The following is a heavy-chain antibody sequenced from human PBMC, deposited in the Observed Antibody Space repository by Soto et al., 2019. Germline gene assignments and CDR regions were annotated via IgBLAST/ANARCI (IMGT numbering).Heavy chain of an antibody. CDR1: GLTCSSNA. D-gene: IGHD3-22*01. V-gene: IGHV3-23*01. J-gene: IGHJ5*01. CDR3: AKDESRVVVPDNWFDS. CDR2: ISDSGGRT. Sequence: GGSLRLSCAASGLTCSSNAMSWVRQAPGKGLEWVSGISDSGGRTYYADSVKGRFTISRDNSKNTLYLQMNSLRAEDTAVYYCAKDESRVVVPDNWFDSWGQGTLVTVSS.